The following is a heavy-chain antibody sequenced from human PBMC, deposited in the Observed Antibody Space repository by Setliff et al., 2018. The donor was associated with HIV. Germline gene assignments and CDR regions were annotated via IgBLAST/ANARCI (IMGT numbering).Heavy chain of an antibody. D-gene: IGHD7-27*01. CDR3: ARPEQANDWGYYFDS. J-gene: IGHJ4*02. V-gene: IGHV4-39*01. Sequence: SETLSLTCTPSGGTISSYSYFWGWVRQLPGKGLEWIGNIYRSGSTYYYNPSLKSRVTMSVDTSKNQFSMKLSSLTASDTAVYYCARPEQANDWGYYFDSWGQGTLVTVSS. CDR1: GGTISSYSYF. CDR2: IYRSGSTY.